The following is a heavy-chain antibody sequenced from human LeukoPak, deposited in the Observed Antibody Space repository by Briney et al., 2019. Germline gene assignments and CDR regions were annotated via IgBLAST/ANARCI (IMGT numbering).Heavy chain of an antibody. V-gene: IGHV4-39*07. CDR3: VRLQAVTGNFDY. CDR1: GGSIGSSSFY. Sequence: SETLSLTCTVSGGSIGSSSFYWGWIRQPPGQGLEWIETINYSGDTYYNPSLKSRVTISVDSSRNQFFLKLSSVTAADTAVYYCVRLQAVTGNFDYWGQGALVTVSS. CDR2: INYSGDT. J-gene: IGHJ4*02. D-gene: IGHD1-20*01.